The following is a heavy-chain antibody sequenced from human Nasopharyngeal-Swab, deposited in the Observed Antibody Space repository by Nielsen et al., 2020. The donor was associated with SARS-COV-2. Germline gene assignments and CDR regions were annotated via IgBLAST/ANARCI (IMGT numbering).Heavy chain of an antibody. D-gene: IGHD2-21*01. CDR2: IIIIFGTA. CDR3: ARPAIAEPYYYFYGMDV. CDR1: GGSFSSYS. J-gene: IGHJ6*02. Sequence: SVKVSCKASGGSFSSYSISWVRQAPGQGLEWMGGIIIIFGTANYAQKFQGRVTITADDSTSTAYMELSSLRSEDTAVYYCARPAIAEPYYYFYGMDVWGQGTTVTVS. V-gene: IGHV1-69*13.